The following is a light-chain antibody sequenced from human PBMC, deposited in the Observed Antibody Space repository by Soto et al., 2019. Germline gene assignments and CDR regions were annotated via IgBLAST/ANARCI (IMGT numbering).Light chain of an antibody. Sequence: EIVMTQSPATLSVSPGESATLSCRASQSISSELAWYQQKPGQPPRLLIYGASTRAAGVPARFTGSGSGADFSLTISGLQSADFAAYYGQQGHSWPLTVGQGTRLEI. J-gene: IGKJ2*01. CDR2: GAS. CDR3: QQGHSWPLT. CDR1: QSISSE. V-gene: IGKV3-15*01.